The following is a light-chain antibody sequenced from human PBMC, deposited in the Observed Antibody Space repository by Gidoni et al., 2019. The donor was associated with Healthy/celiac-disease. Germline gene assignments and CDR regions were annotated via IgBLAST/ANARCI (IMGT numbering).Light chain of an antibody. CDR1: QSISSY. CDR2: AAS. J-gene: IGKJ2*01. Sequence: IQLTHSPSSLSASVVYRVTITCRATQSISSYLNLYQQKPGKAPKLLIYAASSLQSGVPSRFSGSGSRTDFTLTISSLQHEDFANYYCQQSYSTPYTFXQXTKLXIK. CDR3: QQSYSTPYT. V-gene: IGKV1-39*01.